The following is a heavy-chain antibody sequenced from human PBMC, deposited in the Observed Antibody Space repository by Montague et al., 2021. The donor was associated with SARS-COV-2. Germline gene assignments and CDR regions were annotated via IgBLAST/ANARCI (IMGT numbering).Heavy chain of an antibody. D-gene: IGHD3-10*01. CDR2: ISYDGSNK. CDR1: GFTFSSYA. J-gene: IGHJ6*02. V-gene: IGHV3-30*04. CDR3: ARVLDYYGSGSYPSYYYYGMDV. Sequence: SLRLSCAASGFTFSSYAMHWVRQAPGKGLEWVAVISYDGSNKYYADSVKGRFTISRDNSKNTLYLQMNSLRAEDTAVYYCARVLDYYGSGSYPSYYYYGMDVWGQGTTVTVSS.